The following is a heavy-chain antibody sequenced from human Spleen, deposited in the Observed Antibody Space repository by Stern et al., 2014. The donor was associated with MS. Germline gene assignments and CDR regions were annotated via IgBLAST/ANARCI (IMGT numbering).Heavy chain of an antibody. CDR1: GYNFNTYW. CDR3: ARGLKAYCGGDCYSGADY. V-gene: IGHV5-51*03. Sequence: VQLVQSGAEVKKPGESLKMSCKGSGYNFNTYWIGWVRQMPGKGLEWMGIIYPGDSDTRHSPSFQGQVTISADKSISTAYLQWSSLKASDTAMYYCARGLKAYCGGDCYSGADYWGQGTLVTVSS. D-gene: IGHD2-21*02. J-gene: IGHJ4*02. CDR2: IYPGDSDT.